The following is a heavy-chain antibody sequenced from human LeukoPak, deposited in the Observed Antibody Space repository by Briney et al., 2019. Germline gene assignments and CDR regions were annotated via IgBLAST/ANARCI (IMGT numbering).Heavy chain of an antibody. Sequence: PSETLSLTCTVSGGSISSSSYYWGWIRQPPGKGLEWIGSIYYSGSTYYNPSLKSRVTISVDTSKNQFSLKLSSVTAADTAVYYCARVTPSYWQLVDYWGQGTLVTVSS. J-gene: IGHJ4*02. CDR3: ARVTPSYWQLVDY. CDR2: IYYSGST. V-gene: IGHV4-39*07. CDR1: GGSISSSSYY. D-gene: IGHD6-13*01.